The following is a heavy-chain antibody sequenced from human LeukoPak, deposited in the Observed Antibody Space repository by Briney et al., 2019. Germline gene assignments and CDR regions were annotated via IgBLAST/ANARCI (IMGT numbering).Heavy chain of an antibody. CDR1: GDSITSHNW. CDR3: ASCLFDYYYFDQ. D-gene: IGHD3-10*01. CDR2: IYHSGTT. Sequence: SETLSLTCAVSGDSITSHNWWGWVRQPPGKGLEWIGEIYHSGTTNYSPSLKSRVTISVDKSKNQLSLRLTSVTAADTAVYFCASCLFDYYYFDQWGQGTLVTVSS. V-gene: IGHV4-4*02. J-gene: IGHJ4*02.